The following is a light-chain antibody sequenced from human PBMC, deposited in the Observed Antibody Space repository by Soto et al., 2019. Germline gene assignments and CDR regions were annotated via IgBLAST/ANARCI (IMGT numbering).Light chain of an antibody. V-gene: IGKV1-6*01. CDR2: AAS. J-gene: IGKJ1*01. CDR3: LQDYNYPRT. Sequence: AIQMTQSPSSLSASVGDRVTITCRASQGIRNDLGWYQQKPGKAPKLLIYAASSLQSWVPSSFSGSGSGTDFTLTISSLQPEDFATYYCLQDYNYPRTFGQGTKVEIK. CDR1: QGIRND.